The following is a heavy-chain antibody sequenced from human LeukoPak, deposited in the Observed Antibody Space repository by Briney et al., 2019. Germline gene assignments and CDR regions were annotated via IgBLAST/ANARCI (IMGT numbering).Heavy chain of an antibody. CDR2: INPNSGGT. J-gene: IGHJ5*02. CDR1: GYTFTSYG. Sequence: ASVKVSCKASGYTFTSYGISWVRRAPGQGLEWMGWINPNSGGTNYAQKFQGRVTMTRDTSISTAYMELSRLRSDDTAVYYCARDREDRQLFPWGQGTLVTVSS. CDR3: ARDREDRQLFP. D-gene: IGHD6-6*01. V-gene: IGHV1-2*02.